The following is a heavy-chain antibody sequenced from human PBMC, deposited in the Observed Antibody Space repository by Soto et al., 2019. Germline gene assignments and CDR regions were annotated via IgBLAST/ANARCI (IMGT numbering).Heavy chain of an antibody. CDR1: GFTFSSYA. CDR3: AKVLYLPEYYDILTGPFDY. J-gene: IGHJ4*02. V-gene: IGHV3-23*01. D-gene: IGHD3-9*01. Sequence: GGSLRLSCAASGFTFSSYAMSWVRQAPGKGLEWVSAISGSGGSTYYADSVKGRFTISRDNSKNTLYLQMNSLRAEDTAVYYCAKVLYLPEYYDILTGPFDYWGQGTLVTVSS. CDR2: ISGSGGST.